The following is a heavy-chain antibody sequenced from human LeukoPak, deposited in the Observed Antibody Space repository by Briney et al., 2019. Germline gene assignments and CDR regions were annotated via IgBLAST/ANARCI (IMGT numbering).Heavy chain of an antibody. Sequence: GGSLRLSCEASGFTLSRYSMNWVRQVPGKGLEWVSSISSSSKHIYYGDSLKGRFTVSRDNAKNSLYLQMNSLRGEDMAVYYCASGDSGDWALGGQGTLVTVSS. CDR3: ASGDSGDWAL. J-gene: IGHJ4*02. CDR2: ISSSSKHI. D-gene: IGHD2-21*02. V-gene: IGHV3-21*06. CDR1: GFTLSRYS.